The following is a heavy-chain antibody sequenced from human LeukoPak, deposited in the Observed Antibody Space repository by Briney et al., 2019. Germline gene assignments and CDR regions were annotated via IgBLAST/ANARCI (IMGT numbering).Heavy chain of an antibody. CDR3: ARAQVGGNSDAFDI. Sequence: SETLSLTCTVSGGSISSGGYYWSWIRQHPGKGLEWIGYIYYSGSTYYNPSLKSRVTISVDTSKNQFSLKLSSVTAADTAVYYCARAQVGGNSDAFDIWGQGTMVTVSS. D-gene: IGHD4-23*01. J-gene: IGHJ3*02. V-gene: IGHV4-31*03. CDR1: GGSISSGGYY. CDR2: IYYSGST.